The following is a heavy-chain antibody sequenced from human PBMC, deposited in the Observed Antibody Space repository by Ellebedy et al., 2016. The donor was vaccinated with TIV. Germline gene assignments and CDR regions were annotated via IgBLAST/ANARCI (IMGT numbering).Heavy chain of an antibody. Sequence: GESLKISCAASGFTFRSYAMSWVRQAPGKGLEWVSSISGSGSSTSYADSVKGRFTISRDNSKNTLYLQMKTLRAEDTAVYYCAKDGDWGQGTLVTVTS. J-gene: IGHJ4*02. V-gene: IGHV3-23*01. CDR1: GFTFRSYA. CDR2: ISGSGSST. D-gene: IGHD3-10*01. CDR3: AKDGD.